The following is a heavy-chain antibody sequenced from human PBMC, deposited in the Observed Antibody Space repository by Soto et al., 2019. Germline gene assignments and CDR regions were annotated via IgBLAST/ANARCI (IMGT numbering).Heavy chain of an antibody. J-gene: IGHJ4*02. D-gene: IGHD3-22*01. CDR2: INSDGSST. V-gene: IGHV3-74*01. CDR1: GFTFSTYW. CDR3: AKGSPMYYYASSGYYFDY. Sequence: GGSLRLSCAASGFTFSTYWMHWVRQAPGKGLVWVSRINSDGSSTSYADSVRGRFTISRDNAKNTLYLQMNSLRAEDTAVYYCAKGSPMYYYASSGYYFDYWGQGTLVTVSS.